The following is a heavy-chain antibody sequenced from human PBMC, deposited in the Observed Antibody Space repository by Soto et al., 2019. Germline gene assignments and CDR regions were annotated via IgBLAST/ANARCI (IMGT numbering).Heavy chain of an antibody. V-gene: IGHV1-69*13. CDR3: ARARSAVYCSGGSCYYFDY. CDR2: IIPIFGTA. Sequence: SVKVSFKASGGTFISYAISWVRQAPGQGLEWMGGIIPIFGTANYAQKFQGRVTITADESTSTAYMELSSLRSEDTAVYYCARARSAVYCSGGSCYYFDYWGQGTLVTVSS. CDR1: GGTFISYA. J-gene: IGHJ4*02. D-gene: IGHD2-15*01.